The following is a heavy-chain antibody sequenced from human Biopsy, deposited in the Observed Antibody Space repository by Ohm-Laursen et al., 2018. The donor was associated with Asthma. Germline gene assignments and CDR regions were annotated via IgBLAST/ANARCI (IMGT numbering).Heavy chain of an antibody. V-gene: IGHV3-30-3*01. CDR2: ISYDGSNK. J-gene: IGHJ4*02. D-gene: IGHD3-3*01. CDR3: ARDVMEWYLPAFDF. CDR1: GFTFSSYA. Sequence: SLRLSCSASGFTFSSYAMHWVRQAPGKGLEWVAVISYDGSNKYYADSVKGRFTISRDNSKNTLYLQMNSLRAEDTAVYYCARDVMEWYLPAFDFWGQGTLVTVSS.